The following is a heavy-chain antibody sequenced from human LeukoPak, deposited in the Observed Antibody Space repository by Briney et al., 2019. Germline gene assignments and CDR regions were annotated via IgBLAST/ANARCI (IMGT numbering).Heavy chain of an antibody. CDR3: AREPTTVTTYYFDY. CDR2: IYTSGST. V-gene: IGHV4-61*02. D-gene: IGHD4-17*01. CDR1: GGSISSGSYY. J-gene: IGHJ4*02. Sequence: SETLSLTCTVSGGSISSGSYYWSWIRQPAGKGLEWIGRIYTSGSTNYNPSLKSRVTLSVDTSKNQFSLKLSSVTAADTAVYYCAREPTTVTTYYFDYWGQGTLVTVSS.